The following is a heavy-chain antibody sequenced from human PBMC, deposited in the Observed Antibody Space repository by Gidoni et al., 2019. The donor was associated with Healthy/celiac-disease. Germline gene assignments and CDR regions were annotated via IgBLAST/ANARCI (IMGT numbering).Heavy chain of an antibody. J-gene: IGHJ4*02. CDR1: GGSISSYY. Sequence: QVQLQESGPGLVKPSETLSLTCTVSGGSISSYYWSWIRQPPGKGLEWIGYIYYSGSTNYNPSLKSRVTISVDTSKNQFSLKLSSVTAADTAVYYCARGGGDYIWGSYRSHLYFDYWGQGTLVTVSS. CDR3: ARGGGDYIWGSYRSHLYFDY. V-gene: IGHV4-59*01. CDR2: IYYSGST. D-gene: IGHD3-16*02.